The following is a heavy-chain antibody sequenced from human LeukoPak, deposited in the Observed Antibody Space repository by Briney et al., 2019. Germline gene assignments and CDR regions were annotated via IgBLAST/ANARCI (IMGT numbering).Heavy chain of an antibody. CDR3: VRGVGVSRFNYLDS. CDR2: IWYDASNK. D-gene: IGHD6-13*01. V-gene: IGHV3-33*01. Sequence: GGSLRLSCAASGFTISSYGMHWVRQAPGKGLEWVAVIWYDASNKYYADSVKGRFTISRDNSKNTLYLQMNSLRDDDTVVYYCVRGVGVSRFNYLDSWGQGTLVIVSS. CDR1: GFTISSYG. J-gene: IGHJ4*02.